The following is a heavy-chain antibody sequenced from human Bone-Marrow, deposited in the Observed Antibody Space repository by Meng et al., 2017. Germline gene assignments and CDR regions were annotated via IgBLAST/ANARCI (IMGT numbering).Heavy chain of an antibody. Sequence: GESLKISCVVSGVSFSGSHIHWVRQTSEKGLEWIGRIETKYSSYATSYAASVRGRFTISRDDSKNTLYLQMNSLRAEDTAVYYCAKDHGATSGYFDNWGQGTLVTVSS. J-gene: IGHJ4*02. D-gene: IGHD1-26*01. CDR2: IETKYSSYAT. CDR1: GVSFSGSH. V-gene: IGHV3-73*01. CDR3: AKDHGATSGYFDN.